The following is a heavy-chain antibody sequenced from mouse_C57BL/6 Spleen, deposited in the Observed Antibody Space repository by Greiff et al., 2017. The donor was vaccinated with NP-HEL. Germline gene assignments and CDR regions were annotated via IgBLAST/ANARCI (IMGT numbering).Heavy chain of an antibody. CDR1: GYNFTSYW. CDR2: IHPLRGST. CDR3: ARRGTTVVASFTY. J-gene: IGHJ3*01. D-gene: IGHD1-1*01. Sequence: QVQLQQPGAELVKPGASVKLSCKASGYNFTSYWMHWVKQRPGQGLEWIGMIHPLRGSTNYNVKFKSKATLTGDKDSSTAYMQLRSRTSEDAAVYYFARRGTTVVASFTYWGQGTLVTVSA. V-gene: IGHV1-64*01.